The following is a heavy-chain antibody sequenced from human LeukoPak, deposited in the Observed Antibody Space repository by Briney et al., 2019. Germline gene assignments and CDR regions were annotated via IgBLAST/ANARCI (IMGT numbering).Heavy chain of an antibody. D-gene: IGHD3-22*01. Sequence: GGSLRLSCAASGFTFSSYWMSWVRQAPGKGLEWVANVKQDGSEKYYVDSVKGRFTISRDNAKNSLYLQMNSLRAEDTAVYYCARTRITMIVGLASRFDYWGQGTLVTVSS. CDR3: ARTRITMIVGLASRFDY. CDR2: VKQDGSEK. J-gene: IGHJ4*02. CDR1: GFTFSSYW. V-gene: IGHV3-7*01.